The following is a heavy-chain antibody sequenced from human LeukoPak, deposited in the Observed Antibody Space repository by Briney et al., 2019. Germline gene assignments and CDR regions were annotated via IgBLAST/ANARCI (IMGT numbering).Heavy chain of an antibody. V-gene: IGHV1-46*01. J-gene: IGHJ4*02. Sequence: ASVKVSCKASGYTFTDYFMNWVRQAHGQGLEWMGIINPSGGSTSYAQKFQGRVTMTRDMSTSTVYMELSSLRSEDTAVYYCARTPAPMIVVGLDYWGQGTLVTVSS. CDR2: INPSGGST. D-gene: IGHD3-22*01. CDR1: GYTFTDYF. CDR3: ARTPAPMIVVGLDY.